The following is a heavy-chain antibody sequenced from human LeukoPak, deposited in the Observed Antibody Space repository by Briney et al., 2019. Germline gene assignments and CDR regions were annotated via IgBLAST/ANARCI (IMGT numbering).Heavy chain of an antibody. D-gene: IGHD4-23*01. CDR2: IYYSGST. CDR1: GGSISSYY. Sequence: SETLSLTCTVSGGSISSYYWSWVRQPPGKGLEWIGYIYYSGSTNYNPSLKSRVTISVDTSKNQFSLKLSSVTAADTAVYYCAREGNGGNSKEFDYWGQGALVTVSS. J-gene: IGHJ4*02. CDR3: AREGNGGNSKEFDY. V-gene: IGHV4-59*01.